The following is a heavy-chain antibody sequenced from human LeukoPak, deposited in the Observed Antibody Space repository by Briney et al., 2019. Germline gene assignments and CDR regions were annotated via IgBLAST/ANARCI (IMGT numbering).Heavy chain of an antibody. J-gene: IGHJ4*02. D-gene: IGHD3-22*01. Sequence: ASVKVSCKASGYTFTGYYMHWVRQAPGQGLEWMGWINPNSGGTNYARKFQGRVTMTRDTSISTAYMELSRLRSDDTAVYYCARAKDYYDSSGYYYLDYWGQGTLVTVSS. CDR3: ARAKDYYDSSGYYYLDY. CDR2: INPNSGGT. V-gene: IGHV1-2*02. CDR1: GYTFTGYY.